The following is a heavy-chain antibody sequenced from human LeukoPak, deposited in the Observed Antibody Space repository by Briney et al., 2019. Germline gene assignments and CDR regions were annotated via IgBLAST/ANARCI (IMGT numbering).Heavy chain of an antibody. CDR2: IKQDGSEK. J-gene: IGHJ4*02. CDR1: GLTFSSYW. D-gene: IGHD6-13*01. CDR3: AREGELYSSSWYYFDY. Sequence: GGSLRLSCAASGLTFSSYWMSWVRQAPGKGLEWVANIKQDGSEKYYVDSVKGRFTISRDNAKNSLYLQMNSLRAEDTAVYYCAREGELYSSSWYYFDYWGQGTLVTVSS. V-gene: IGHV3-7*03.